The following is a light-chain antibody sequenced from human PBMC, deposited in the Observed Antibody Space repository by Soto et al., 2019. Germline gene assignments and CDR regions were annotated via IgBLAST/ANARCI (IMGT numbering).Light chain of an antibody. CDR2: END. CDR3: GTWDSSLSAGV. V-gene: IGLV1-51*02. CDR1: SSNIGNNY. J-gene: IGLJ3*02. Sequence: QSVLTQPPSVSAAPGQKVTISCSGSSSNIGNNYVSWYQQVPGTAPKLLMYENDKRPSGIPDRFSGSKSGTSATLGITGLQTGDEADYYCGTWDSSLSAGVFDGGTKLTVL.